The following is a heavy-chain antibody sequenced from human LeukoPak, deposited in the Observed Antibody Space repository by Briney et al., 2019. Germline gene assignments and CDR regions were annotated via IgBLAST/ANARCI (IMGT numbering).Heavy chain of an antibody. V-gene: IGHV3-48*01. D-gene: IGHD1-26*01. Sequence: GGSLRLSCADSGCTFKSYSMNWVRQAPGKGPEWISYISSISRVIYYADSVKGRFTISRDNAKNSLSLQMNSLRAEDTAVYYCVREESESYPFDSWGQGTLVIVSS. CDR2: ISSISRVI. CDR1: GCTFKSYS. CDR3: VREESESYPFDS. J-gene: IGHJ4*02.